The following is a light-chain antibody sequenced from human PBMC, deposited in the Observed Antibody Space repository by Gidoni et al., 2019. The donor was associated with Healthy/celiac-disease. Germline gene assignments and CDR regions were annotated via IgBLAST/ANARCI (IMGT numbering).Light chain of an antibody. CDR3: QQYGSSPLT. Sequence: EIVLTPSPGPLSLSPGERATLSCRASQSVSSSYLAWYQQKPGQPPRLLIYGASSRATGIPDRFSGSGSGTDFTLTISRLEPEDFAVYYCQQYGSSPLTFGGGTKVEIK. V-gene: IGKV3-20*01. J-gene: IGKJ4*01. CDR1: QSVSSSY. CDR2: GAS.